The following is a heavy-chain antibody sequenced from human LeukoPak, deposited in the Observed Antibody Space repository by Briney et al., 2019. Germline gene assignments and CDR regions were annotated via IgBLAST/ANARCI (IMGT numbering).Heavy chain of an antibody. CDR2: IFYSGST. D-gene: IGHD3-16*02. V-gene: IGHV4-59*06. CDR1: GGSISSYY. CDR3: ARAIAGDYDYVWGSYRLKYFDY. Sequence: SETLSLTCTVSGGSISSYYWSWIRQPPGKGLEWIGHIFYSGSTFYNPSLKSRVTISLDTSKNQFSLKLNSVTAADTAVYYCARAIAGDYDYVWGSYRLKYFDYWGQGTLVTVSS. J-gene: IGHJ4*02.